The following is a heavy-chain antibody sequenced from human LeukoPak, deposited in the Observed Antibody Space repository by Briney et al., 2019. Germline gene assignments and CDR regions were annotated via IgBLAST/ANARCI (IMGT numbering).Heavy chain of an antibody. D-gene: IGHD4-17*01. CDR1: GGSISSYY. CDR3: ARDEHDYGDYGTFDY. J-gene: IGHJ4*02. V-gene: IGHV4-4*07. Sequence: PSETLSLTCTVSGGSISSYYWSWIRQPAGKGLEWIGRLYTSGDTNYNPSLKSRLTMSLDTSKNQFSLKLSSVNAADTAVYYCARDEHDYGDYGTFDYWGQGTLVTVSS. CDR2: LYTSGDT.